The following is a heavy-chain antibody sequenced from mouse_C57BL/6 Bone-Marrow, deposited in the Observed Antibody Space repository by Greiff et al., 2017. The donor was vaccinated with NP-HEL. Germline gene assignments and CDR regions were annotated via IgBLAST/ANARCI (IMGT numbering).Heavy chain of an antibody. CDR2: IDPSDSYT. J-gene: IGHJ4*01. CDR1: GYPFPSYW. Sequence: QVQLQQPGAELVRPGTSVKLSCKASGYPFPSYWMHWVKQRPGQGLEWIGVIDPSDSYTNYNQQFKGKATLPVDPSSTPAYINLSSLTSEDSAVYYCARYDYDAYYAMDYWGQGTSVTVSS. CDR3: ARYDYDAYYAMDY. D-gene: IGHD2-4*01. V-gene: IGHV1-59*01.